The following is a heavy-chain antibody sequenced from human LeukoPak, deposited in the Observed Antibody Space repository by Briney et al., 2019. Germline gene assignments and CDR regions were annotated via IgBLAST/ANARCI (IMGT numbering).Heavy chain of an antibody. Sequence: GGSLRLSCTASGFVLSDYGMHWVRQAPGKGLEWVAFVRNDGSNEYYVGSVKGRFTISRDKSKDTLYLQMNSLRAEDTAVYSCAKESDSGYHSEGPKTWGLGTLVTVSS. V-gene: IGHV3-30*02. CDR3: AKESDSGYHSEGPKT. CDR2: VRNDGSNE. CDR1: GFVLSDYG. J-gene: IGHJ5*02. D-gene: IGHD5-12*01.